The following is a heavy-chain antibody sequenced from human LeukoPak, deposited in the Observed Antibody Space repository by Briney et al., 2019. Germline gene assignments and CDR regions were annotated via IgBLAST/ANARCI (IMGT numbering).Heavy chain of an antibody. J-gene: IGHJ5*02. CDR1: GGSISSSSYY. CDR2: IYYSGST. V-gene: IGHV4-39*01. CDR3: ARHVWVRPGPYYDFWSGSRNWFDP. D-gene: IGHD3-3*01. Sequence: SETLSLTCTVSGGSISSSSYYWGWIRQPPGKGLEWIGSIYYSGSTYYNPSLKSRVTISVDTSKNQFSLKLSSVTAADTAVYYCARHVWVRPGPYYDFWSGSRNWFDPWGQGTLVTVSS.